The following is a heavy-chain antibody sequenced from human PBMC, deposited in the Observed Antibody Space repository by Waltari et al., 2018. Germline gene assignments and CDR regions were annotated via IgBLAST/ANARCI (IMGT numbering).Heavy chain of an antibody. V-gene: IGHV1-2*06. J-gene: IGHJ4*02. Sequence: QVQLVQSGPEVKKPGASVKVSCKASGYTFTDYYMHWVRQAPGQGLEWMGRINPKSGGTNYAQMFQGRVAMTRDTSISTAYMELSRLTSDDTAVYYCASPGPYSSSPRNWDYWGQGTLVTVSS. CDR2: INPKSGGT. D-gene: IGHD6-13*01. CDR1: GYTFTDYY. CDR3: ASPGPYSSSPRNWDY.